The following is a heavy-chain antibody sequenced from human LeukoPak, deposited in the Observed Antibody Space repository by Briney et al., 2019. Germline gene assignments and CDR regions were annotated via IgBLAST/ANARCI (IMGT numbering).Heavy chain of an antibody. CDR3: AKGDVRDYGDHVPYFDY. D-gene: IGHD4-17*01. CDR2: ISGSGGST. V-gene: IGHV3-23*01. Sequence: GGSLRLSCAASGFTFSSYAMSWVRQAPGKGLEWVSAISGSGGSTYYADSVKGRFTISRNNSKNTLYLQMNSLRAEDTAVYYCAKGDVRDYGDHVPYFDYWGQGTLVTVSS. J-gene: IGHJ4*02. CDR1: GFTFSSYA.